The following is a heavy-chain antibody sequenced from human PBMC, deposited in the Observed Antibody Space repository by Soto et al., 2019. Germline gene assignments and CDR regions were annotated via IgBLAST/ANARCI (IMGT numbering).Heavy chain of an antibody. V-gene: IGHV1-18*01. D-gene: IGHD6-13*01. J-gene: IGHJ6*02. CDR2: ISAYNGNT. CDR3: ARDSFIAAAARHYYYYYGMDV. CDR1: GYTFTNYG. Sequence: GASVKVSCKTSGYTFTNYGISWVRQAPGQGLEWMGWISAYNGNTNYAQKLQGRVTMTTDTSTSTAYMELRSLRSDDTAVYYCARDSFIAAAARHYYYYYGMDVWGHGTTVTVSS.